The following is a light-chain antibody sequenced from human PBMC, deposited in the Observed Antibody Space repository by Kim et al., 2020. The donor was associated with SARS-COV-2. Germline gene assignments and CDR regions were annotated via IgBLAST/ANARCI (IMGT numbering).Light chain of an antibody. CDR3: GTWDSRLSSAV. CDR1: SSNIGNNY. J-gene: IGLJ7*01. V-gene: IGLV1-51*01. Sequence: GQKVTISCSGSSSNIGNNYVSWYQPLPGTAPKLLIFDNNIRPSGISDRFSGSKSGTSATLGITGLQTGDEADYYCGTWDSRLSSAVFGGGTQLTVL. CDR2: DNN.